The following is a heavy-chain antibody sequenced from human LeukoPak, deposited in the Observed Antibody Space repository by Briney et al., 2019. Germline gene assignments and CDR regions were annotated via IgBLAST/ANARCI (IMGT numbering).Heavy chain of an antibody. V-gene: IGHV3-7*01. CDR3: ARAVPDIVLMVYAIPSAFDI. CDR2: IKQDGSEK. J-gene: IGHJ3*02. D-gene: IGHD2-8*01. Sequence: GGSLRLSCAASGFTFSSYWMSWVRQAPGKGLEWVANIKQDGSEKYYVDSVKGRFTISRDNAKNSLYLQMNSLRAEDTAVYYCARAVPDIVLMVYAIPSAFDIWGQGTMVTVSS. CDR1: GFTFSSYW.